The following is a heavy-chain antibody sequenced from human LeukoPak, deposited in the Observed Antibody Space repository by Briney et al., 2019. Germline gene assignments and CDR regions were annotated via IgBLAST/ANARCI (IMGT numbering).Heavy chain of an antibody. CDR2: IYTSGST. CDR3: ALERETHLDY. Sequence: KPSETLSLTCTVSGGSISSGSYYWSWIRQPAGKGLEWIGRIYTSGSTNYNPSLKSRVTISVDTSKNQFSLKLSSVTAADTAVYYCALERETHLDYWGQGTLVTVSS. J-gene: IGHJ4*02. V-gene: IGHV4-61*02. CDR1: GGSISSGSYY.